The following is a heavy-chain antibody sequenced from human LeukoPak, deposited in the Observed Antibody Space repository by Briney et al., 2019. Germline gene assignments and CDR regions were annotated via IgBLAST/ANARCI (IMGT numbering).Heavy chain of an antibody. J-gene: IGHJ6*02. CDR3: ARGYYQVDYYGLDV. Sequence: PSETLSLTCAVYGGSFSGYYWNWIRQPPGKGLEWIGYIYYSGSTNYNPSLKSRVTILVDTSKNQFSLKLSSVTAADTAVYYCARGYYQVDYYGLDVWGHGTAVTVSS. CDR1: GGSFSGYY. V-gene: IGHV4-59*01. CDR2: IYYSGST. D-gene: IGHD3-10*01.